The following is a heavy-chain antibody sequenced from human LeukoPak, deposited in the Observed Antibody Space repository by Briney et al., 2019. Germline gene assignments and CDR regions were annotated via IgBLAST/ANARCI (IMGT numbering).Heavy chain of an antibody. V-gene: IGHV3-30*02. D-gene: IGHD5-18*01. Sequence: PGRSLRLSCAASVFTFSIYGMHWVREAPAKGLEWVAFIRYDGSNKYYADSVKGRFTISRDNSKNTLYLQMNSLRAEDTAVYYCAKDLYSYGYEGSWFDPWGQGTLVTVSS. CDR1: VFTFSIYG. J-gene: IGHJ5*02. CDR3: AKDLYSYGYEGSWFDP. CDR2: IRYDGSNK.